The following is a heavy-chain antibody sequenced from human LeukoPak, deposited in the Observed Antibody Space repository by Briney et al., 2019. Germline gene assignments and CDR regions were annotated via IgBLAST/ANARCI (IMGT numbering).Heavy chain of an antibody. CDR3: ARAAPRDYAGGSWFFDWFDP. Sequence: VASVKVSCKASGYTFTGYYMHWVRQAPGQGLEWMGWINPNSGGTNYAQKFQGRVTMTRDTSISTAYMELSRLRSDDTAMYYCARAAPRDYAGGSWFFDWFDPWGQGTLVTVSS. CDR1: GYTFTGYY. V-gene: IGHV1-2*02. CDR2: INPNSGGT. D-gene: IGHD2-15*01. J-gene: IGHJ5*02.